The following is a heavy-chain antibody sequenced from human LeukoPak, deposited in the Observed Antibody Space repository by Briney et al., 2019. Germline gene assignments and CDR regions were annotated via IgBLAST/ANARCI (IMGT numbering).Heavy chain of an antibody. CDR3: SRDLRGNRDY. V-gene: IGHV3-74*01. CDR1: GFTFSTYL. D-gene: IGHD4-23*01. CDR2: VKTDGSAT. J-gene: IGHJ4*02. Sequence: PGGALRVSCAESGFTFSTYLMHCVRQVLGEGLLWGSRVKTDGSATDYAGSVRGRFAISRDNAKNTLYLQMNSLRAEDTAIYYCSRDLRGNRDYWGQGTLVTVSS.